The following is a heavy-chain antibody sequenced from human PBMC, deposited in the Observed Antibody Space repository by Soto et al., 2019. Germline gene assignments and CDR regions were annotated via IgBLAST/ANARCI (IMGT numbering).Heavy chain of an antibody. V-gene: IGHV3-23*01. J-gene: IGHJ4*02. CDR2: VSGSGDRT. D-gene: IGHD2-2*01. CDR1: GFKFSSYA. CDR3: AKKYCTTNSCQYFDY. Sequence: PGGSLRLSCAASGFKFSSYAMSWVRQAPGKGLEWVSTVSGSGDRTYFADSVKGRFTISRDNSKNTLYLQMNSLRAEDTAIYYCAKKYCTTNSCQYFDYWGQGTLVTVSS.